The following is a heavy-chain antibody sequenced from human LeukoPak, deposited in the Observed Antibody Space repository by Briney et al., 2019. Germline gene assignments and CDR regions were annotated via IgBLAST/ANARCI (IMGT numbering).Heavy chain of an antibody. Sequence: SVKVSCKASGGTFSSYAISWVRQAPGQGLEWMGRIIRILGIANYAQKFQGRVTITADKSTSTAYMELSSLRSEDTAVYYCARRLGGYYGSGSYYEDWYFDLWGRGTLVTVSS. CDR2: IIRILGIA. V-gene: IGHV1-69*04. CDR3: ARRLGGYYGSGSYYEDWYFDL. CDR1: GGTFSSYA. D-gene: IGHD3-10*01. J-gene: IGHJ2*01.